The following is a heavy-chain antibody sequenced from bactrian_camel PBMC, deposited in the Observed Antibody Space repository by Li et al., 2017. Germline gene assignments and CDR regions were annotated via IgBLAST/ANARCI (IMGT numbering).Heavy chain of an antibody. CDR1: GFSFSSAY. D-gene: IGHD2*01. Sequence: HVQLVESGGGWVQPGGSLAISCEASGFSFSSAYMSWVRQVPGKGLEWVSSISEDGSDLYYVTSVKGRFTISKDNIKKILYLQMHVLRPEDTAMYYCAAGWSFGVGTLLRRHYNYWGQGTQVTVS. CDR2: ISEDGSDL. CDR3: AAGWSFGVGTLLRRHYNY. V-gene: IGHV3S6*01. J-gene: IGHJ4*01.